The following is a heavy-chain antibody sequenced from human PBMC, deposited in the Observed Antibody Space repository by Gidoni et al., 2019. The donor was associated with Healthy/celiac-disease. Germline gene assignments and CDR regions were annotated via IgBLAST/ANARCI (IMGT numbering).Heavy chain of an antibody. J-gene: IGHJ6*03. CDR3: AKGMRFGVYEPMWDYYYYMDV. Sequence: EVQLLESGGGLVQPGGSLRLSCAASGFTFSSYAMSWVRQAPGKGLEWVSAISGSGGSTYYADSVKGRFTISRDNSKNTLYLQMNSLRAEDTAVYYCAKGMRFGVYEPMWDYYYYMDVWGKGTTVTVSS. CDR1: GFTFSSYA. D-gene: IGHD3-10*01. V-gene: IGHV3-23*01. CDR2: ISGSGGST.